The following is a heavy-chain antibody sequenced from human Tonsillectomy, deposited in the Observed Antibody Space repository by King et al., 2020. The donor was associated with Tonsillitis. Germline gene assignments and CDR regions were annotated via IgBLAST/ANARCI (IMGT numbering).Heavy chain of an antibody. J-gene: IGHJ3*01. CDR1: GYTFNGYY. Sequence: QLVQSGAEVKKPGASVKVSCKASGYTFNGYYMHWVRQAPGQGLEWMGWISPNSGSTNYAQKFQGRVTLTRDTSISTAYMELSRLRSDDSAIYYCARTYYYDGSGYYPEDAFDLWGQGTMVTVS. V-gene: IGHV1-2*02. CDR2: ISPNSGST. D-gene: IGHD3-22*01. CDR3: ARTYYYDGSGYYPEDAFDL.